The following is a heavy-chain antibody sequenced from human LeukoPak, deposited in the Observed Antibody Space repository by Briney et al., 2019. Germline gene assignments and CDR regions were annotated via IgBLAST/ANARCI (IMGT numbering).Heavy chain of an antibody. D-gene: IGHD2-15*01. J-gene: IGHJ3*02. CDR3: ARGTCSGGSCFGVTDAFDI. CDR2: IYYSGST. CDR1: GGSISSGGYY. Sequence: PSETLSLTCTVSGGSISSGGYYWSWLRQHPGKGLEWIGYIYYSGSTYYSPSLKSRVTISVDTSENQFSLKLSSVTAADTAVYYCARGTCSGGSCFGVTDAFDIWGQGTMVTVSS. V-gene: IGHV4-31*03.